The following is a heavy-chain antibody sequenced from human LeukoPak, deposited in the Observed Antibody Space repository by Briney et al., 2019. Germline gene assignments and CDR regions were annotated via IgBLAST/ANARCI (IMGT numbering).Heavy chain of an antibody. V-gene: IGHV4-39*01. Sequence: SETLSLTCTVSGGSISNSSYYWGWIRQPPGKGLEWIGSISYSGGTYYNPSLKSRVTLSVDTSKNQFSLRLSSVTAADTAVYYCARHVTAMVSLDYWGQGTLVSVS. CDR3: ARHVTAMVSLDY. CDR1: GGSISNSSYY. D-gene: IGHD5-18*01. J-gene: IGHJ4*02. CDR2: ISYSGGT.